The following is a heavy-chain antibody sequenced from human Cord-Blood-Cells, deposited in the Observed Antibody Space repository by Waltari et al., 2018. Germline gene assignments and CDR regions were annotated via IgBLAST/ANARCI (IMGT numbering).Heavy chain of an antibody. Sequence: EVQLVESGGGLVQPGGSLRLSCAASGFTFSSYWMSWVRQAPGKGLEWVANIKQDGRAKYYVDALKGRFTISRDNAKNSLYLQMNSLRAEDTAVYYCARKYANNPHYDAFDIWGQGTMVTVSS. D-gene: IGHD2-2*01. J-gene: IGHJ3*02. V-gene: IGHV3-7*01. CDR3: ARKYANNPHYDAFDI. CDR1: GFTFSSYW. CDR2: IKQDGRAK.